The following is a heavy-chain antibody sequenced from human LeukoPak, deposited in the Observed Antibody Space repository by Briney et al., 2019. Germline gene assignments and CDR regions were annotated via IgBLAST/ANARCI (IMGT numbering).Heavy chain of an antibody. J-gene: IGHJ5*02. CDR3: ARLVAPGSLEDWFDP. V-gene: IGHV4-59*01. D-gene: IGHD1-26*01. CDR1: GGSMSSAY. Sequence: SETLSLTCTVSGGSMSSAYWSWLRQSPGKGLEWIGYAYYTGDNNYNPSLTSRVTILVDASKRQFSLKMRSVTAADTAIYYCARLVAPGSLEDWFDPWGQGTLVTVSS. CDR2: AYYTGDN.